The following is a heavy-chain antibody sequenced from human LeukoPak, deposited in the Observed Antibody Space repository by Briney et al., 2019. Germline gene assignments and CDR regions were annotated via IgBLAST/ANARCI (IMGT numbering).Heavy chain of an antibody. V-gene: IGHV4-39*01. D-gene: IGHD3-3*01. CDR1: GGSISSGSYY. J-gene: IGHJ4*02. CDR3: ARVHGFLEWLLPFDY. Sequence: SQTLSLTCTVSGGSISSGSYYWGWIRQPPGKGLGWIGSIYYSGSTYYNPSLKSRVTISVDTSKNQFSLKLSSVTAADTAVYYCARVHGFLEWLLPFDYWGQGTLVTVSS. CDR2: IYYSGST.